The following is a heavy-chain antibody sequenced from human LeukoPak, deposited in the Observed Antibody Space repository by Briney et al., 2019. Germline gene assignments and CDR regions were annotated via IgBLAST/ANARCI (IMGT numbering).Heavy chain of an antibody. D-gene: IGHD6-13*01. CDR3: AKRGSSSWYRDAWFDP. CDR1: GFTFSSYG. V-gene: IGHV3-33*06. J-gene: IGHJ5*02. Sequence: PGGSLRLSCAASGFTFSSYGMHWVRQAPGKGLEWVAVIWYDGSNKYYADSVKGRFTISRDNSKNTLYLQMNSLRAEDTAVYYCAKRGSSSWYRDAWFDPWGQGTLVTVSS. CDR2: IWYDGSNK.